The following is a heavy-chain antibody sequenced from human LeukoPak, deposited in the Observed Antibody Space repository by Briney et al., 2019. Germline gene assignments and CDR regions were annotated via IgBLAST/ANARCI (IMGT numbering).Heavy chain of an antibody. CDR3: AGGESSTRPFDY. Sequence: GGSLRLSGAASGFTFSSYSMNWVRQAPGKGLEWVSSISSSSSYIYYADSVKGRFTTSRDNAKNSLYLQMNSLRAEDTAVYYCAGGESSTRPFDYWGQGTLVTVSS. V-gene: IGHV3-21*01. J-gene: IGHJ4*02. D-gene: IGHD6-13*01. CDR1: GFTFSSYS. CDR2: ISSSSSYI.